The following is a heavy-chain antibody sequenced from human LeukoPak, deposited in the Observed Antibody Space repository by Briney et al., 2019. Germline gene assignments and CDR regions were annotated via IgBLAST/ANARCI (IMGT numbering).Heavy chain of an antibody. CDR1: GFTFSNAW. CDR2: IKSKTDGGTT. J-gene: IGHJ6*03. D-gene: IGHD4-17*01. CDR3: TTDPSKLTTVPDYYYYYYMDV. V-gene: IGHV3-15*01. Sequence: GGSLRLSCAASGFTFSNAWMSWVRQAPGKGLEWVGRIKSKTDGGTTDYAAPAKGRFTISRDDSKNTLYLQMNSLKTEDTAVYYCTTDPSKLTTVPDYYYYYYMDVWGKGTTVTVSS.